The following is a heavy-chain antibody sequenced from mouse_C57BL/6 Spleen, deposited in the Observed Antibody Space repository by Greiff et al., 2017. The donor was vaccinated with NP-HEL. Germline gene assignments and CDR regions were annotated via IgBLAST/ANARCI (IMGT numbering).Heavy chain of an antibody. CDR3: AKGGYDRPWFAY. Sequence: VQLQQSGAELAKPGASVKLSCKASGYTFTSYWMHWVKQRPGQGLEWIGYINPSSGYTKYNQKFKDKATLPADKSSSTAYMQLSSLTYEDSAVYYCAKGGYDRPWFAYWGQGTLVTVSA. V-gene: IGHV1-7*01. CDR1: GYTFTSYW. D-gene: IGHD2-10*02. CDR2: INPSSGYT. J-gene: IGHJ3*01.